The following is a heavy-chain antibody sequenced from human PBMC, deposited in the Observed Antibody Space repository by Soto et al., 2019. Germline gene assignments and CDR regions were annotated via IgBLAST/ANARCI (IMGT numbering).Heavy chain of an antibody. CDR2: IFYSEST. V-gene: IGHV4-39*01. Sequence: SETLSLTCTVSGASISGNGFLWAWIRQPPGKGLEWMGSIFYSESTYYNPSLESRVTISVDTSKNQFSLKLNSVTAADTAVYYCARKRSGSFGEFHYWGQGTLVTVSS. CDR3: ARKRSGSFGEFHY. CDR1: GASISGNGFL. J-gene: IGHJ4*02. D-gene: IGHD3-22*01.